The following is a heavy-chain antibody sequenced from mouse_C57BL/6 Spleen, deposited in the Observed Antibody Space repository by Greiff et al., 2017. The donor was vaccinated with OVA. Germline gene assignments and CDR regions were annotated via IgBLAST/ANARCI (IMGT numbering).Heavy chain of an antibody. V-gene: IGHV3-6*01. Sequence: EVKLMESGPGLVKPSQSLSLTCSVTGYSITSGYYWNWIRQFPGNKLEWMGYISYDGSNNYNPSLKNRISITRDTSKNQFFLKLNSVTTEDTATYYCAREGGYDYEGNYYAMDYWGQGTSVTVSS. CDR2: ISYDGSN. J-gene: IGHJ4*01. CDR1: GYSITSGYY. D-gene: IGHD2-4*01. CDR3: AREGGYDYEGNYYAMDY.